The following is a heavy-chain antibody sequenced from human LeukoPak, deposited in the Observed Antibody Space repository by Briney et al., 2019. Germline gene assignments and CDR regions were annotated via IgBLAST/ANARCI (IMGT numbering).Heavy chain of an antibody. Sequence: PGGSLRLSCAASGFTFSSYEMNWVRQAPGKGLEGVSYISSSGSTIYYADSVKGRFTISRDNAKNSLYLQMNSLRAEDTAVYYCARDLAEGGAAAGSRGVFGYWGQGTLVTVSS. CDR2: ISSSGSTI. V-gene: IGHV3-48*03. CDR3: ARDLAEGGAAAGSRGVFGY. D-gene: IGHD6-13*01. CDR1: GFTFSSYE. J-gene: IGHJ4*02.